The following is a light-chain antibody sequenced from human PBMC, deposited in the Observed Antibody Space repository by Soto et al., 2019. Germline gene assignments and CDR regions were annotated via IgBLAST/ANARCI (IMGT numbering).Light chain of an antibody. J-gene: IGKJ5*01. Sequence: DIQLTQSPSFLSASVGDRVTITCRASQAIDTYLAWYQKKPGKAPKLLIYAASLLQSGVPSRFSGGGSGTEFTLTINSLQPEDLASYYCQQLNSFPFIFGQGTRLEIK. CDR3: QQLNSFPFI. V-gene: IGKV1-9*01. CDR1: QAIDTY. CDR2: AAS.